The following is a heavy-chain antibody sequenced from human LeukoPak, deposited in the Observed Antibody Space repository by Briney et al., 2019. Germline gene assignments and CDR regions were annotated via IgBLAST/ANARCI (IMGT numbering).Heavy chain of an antibody. J-gene: IGHJ5*02. D-gene: IGHD6-13*01. CDR2: IIPIFGTA. Sequence: ASVKVSCKASGGTFSSYAISWVREAPAQGLEWMGGIIPIFGTANYAQKFQGRVTITADESTSTAYMELSSLRSEDTAVYYCARHSSLQNWFDPWGQGTLVTVSS. CDR1: GGTFSSYA. V-gene: IGHV1-69*13. CDR3: ARHSSLQNWFDP.